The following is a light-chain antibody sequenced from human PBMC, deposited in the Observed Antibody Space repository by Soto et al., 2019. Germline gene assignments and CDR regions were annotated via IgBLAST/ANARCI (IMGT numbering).Light chain of an antibody. V-gene: IGKV3-15*01. Sequence: EIVMTQSPATLSVSPGERATLSCRASQSVSSNLAWYQQKPGQAPRRLIYGASTRSTGIPARFSGSGSGTEFTLTISSLQSADFAVYDCQQYNNWPVYTFGQGTKLEIK. J-gene: IGKJ2*01. CDR1: QSVSSN. CDR2: GAS. CDR3: QQYNNWPVYT.